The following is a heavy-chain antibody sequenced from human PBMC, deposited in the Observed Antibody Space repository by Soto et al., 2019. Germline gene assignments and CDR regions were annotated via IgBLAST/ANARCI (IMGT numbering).Heavy chain of an antibody. CDR3: ARDTDSSSSGYYYYGMDV. CDR2: ISSSSSYI. J-gene: IGHJ6*02. V-gene: IGHV3-21*01. Sequence: EVQLVESGGGLVKPGGSLRLSCAASGFTFSSYSMNWVRQAPGKGLEWVSSISSSSSYIYYADSVKGRFTISRDNAKNSLYLQMNSLRAEDTAVYYGARDTDSSSSGYYYYGMDVWGQGTTVTVSS. D-gene: IGHD6-6*01. CDR1: GFTFSSYS.